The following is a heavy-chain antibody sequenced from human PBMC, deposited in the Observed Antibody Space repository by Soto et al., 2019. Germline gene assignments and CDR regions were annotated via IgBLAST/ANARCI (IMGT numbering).Heavy chain of an antibody. CDR2: ITTSSSYI. V-gene: IGHV3-21*01. CDR3: ARVVGSWSGAFDI. J-gene: IGHJ3*02. D-gene: IGHD6-13*01. Sequence: EVQLVESGGGLVKPGRSLRLSCAASGFSFSSYGMNWVRQAPGKGLEWVSAITTSSSYIFYADSVKGRFTISRDNAKNSLYLQMNSLRAEDTAVYYCARVVGSWSGAFDIWGQGTMVTVSS. CDR1: GFSFSSYG.